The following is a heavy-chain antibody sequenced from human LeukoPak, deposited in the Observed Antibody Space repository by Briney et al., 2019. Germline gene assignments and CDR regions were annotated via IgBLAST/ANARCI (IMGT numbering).Heavy chain of an antibody. CDR3: ATGSYSRGWS. CDR1: GFTFTNYA. J-gene: IGHJ5*02. V-gene: IGHV3-23*01. Sequence: GGSLRLSCAASGFTFTNYAMSWVRHAPGQGREWVSAISGSGGTAYYAESVQGRFTISRDNAKNTLYLQRNSLRAEDTAVYYCATGSYSRGWSWGQGTLVTVSS. D-gene: IGHD6-19*01. CDR2: ISGSGGTA.